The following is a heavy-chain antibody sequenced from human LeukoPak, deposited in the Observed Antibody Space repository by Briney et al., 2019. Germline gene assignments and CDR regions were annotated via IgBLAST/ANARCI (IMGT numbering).Heavy chain of an antibody. CDR1: GFTFSSYS. Sequence: PGGSLRLSCAGSGFTFSSYSMNWVRQAPGKGLEWVSSIRSSSSYIYYADSVKGRFTISRDNAKNSLYLQMNSLRAEDTAVYYCARVCSSTRCYDYWGQGTLVTVSS. D-gene: IGHD2-2*01. V-gene: IGHV3-21*01. J-gene: IGHJ4*02. CDR3: ARVCSSTRCYDY. CDR2: IRSSSSYI.